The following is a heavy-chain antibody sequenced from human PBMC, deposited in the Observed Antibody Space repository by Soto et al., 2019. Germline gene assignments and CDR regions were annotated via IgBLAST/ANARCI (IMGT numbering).Heavy chain of an antibody. V-gene: IGHV3-23*01. CDR3: ATVGGSRAYFDY. CDR1: GFTFSSYA. Sequence: EVQLLESGGGLVQPGGSLRLSCAASGFTFSSYAMSWVRQAPGKGLEWVSAISGSGGSTYYADSVKGRFTISRDNSKNTLYLQMNSLRAEDPAVYYCATVGGSRAYFDYWGQGTLVTVSS. D-gene: IGHD6-13*01. CDR2: ISGSGGST. J-gene: IGHJ4*02.